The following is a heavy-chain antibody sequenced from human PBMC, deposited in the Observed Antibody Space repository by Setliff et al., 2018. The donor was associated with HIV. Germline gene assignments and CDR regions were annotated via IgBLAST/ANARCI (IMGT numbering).Heavy chain of an antibody. CDR2: IYYSGAT. J-gene: IGHJ4*02. CDR1: GDSISSGGYY. D-gene: IGHD2-15*01. V-gene: IGHV4-31*03. Sequence: PSETLSLTCTVSGDSISSGGYYWSWIRQLPGKGLEWIGYIYYSGATYYNPSLKNRVTISLDTSKSQFSLKLTSVTAADTALYYCASGRGAKGSYDYLGSWGQGTLVTGS. CDR3: ASGRGAKGSYDYLGS.